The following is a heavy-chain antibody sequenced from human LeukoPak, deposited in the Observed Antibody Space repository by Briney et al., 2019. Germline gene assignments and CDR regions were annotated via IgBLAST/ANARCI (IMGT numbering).Heavy chain of an antibody. V-gene: IGHV4-30-4*08. CDR2: IYYSGST. CDR3: ARGGAAMATPYYYYYMDV. CDR1: GGSISSGDYY. Sequence: SETLSLTSTVSGGSISSGDYYWSWIRQPPGKGLEWIGYIYYSGSTDYNPSLKSRVTISVDTSKNQFSLKLSSVTAADTAVYYCARGGAAMATPYYYYYMDVWGKGTTVTVSS. J-gene: IGHJ6*03. D-gene: IGHD5-18*01.